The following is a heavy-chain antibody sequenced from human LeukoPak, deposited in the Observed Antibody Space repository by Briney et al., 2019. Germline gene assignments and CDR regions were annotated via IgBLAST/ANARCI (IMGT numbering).Heavy chain of an antibody. J-gene: IGHJ4*02. Sequence: GGSLRLSCAASGFTFSSYAMHWVRQAPGEGLEWVAVISYDGSNKYYADSVKGRFTISRDNSKNTLYLQMNSLRAEDTAVYYCARGPGIVGAIRAFDYWGQGTLVTVSS. CDR3: ARGPGIVGAIRAFDY. D-gene: IGHD1-26*01. CDR1: GFTFSSYA. V-gene: IGHV3-30-3*01. CDR2: ISYDGSNK.